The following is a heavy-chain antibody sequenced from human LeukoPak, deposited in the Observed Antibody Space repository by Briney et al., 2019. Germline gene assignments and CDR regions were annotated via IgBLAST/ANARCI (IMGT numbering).Heavy chain of an antibody. D-gene: IGHD2-2*02. CDR3: ARDTSATAISLFDY. CDR2: IYYSGST. CDR1: GDSITSSEW. V-gene: IGHV4-4*02. Sequence: SETLSLTCAVSGDSITSSEWWSWVRQPPGKGLEWIGYIYYSGSTNYNPSLKSRVTISVDKSKNQFSLKLSSVTAADTAVYYCARDTSATAISLFDYWGQGTLVTVSS. J-gene: IGHJ4*02.